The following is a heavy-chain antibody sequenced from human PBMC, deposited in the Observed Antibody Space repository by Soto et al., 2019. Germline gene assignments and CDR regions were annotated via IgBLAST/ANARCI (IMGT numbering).Heavy chain of an antibody. CDR1: GFTFSSYA. J-gene: IGHJ4*02. D-gene: IGHD6-13*01. V-gene: IGHV3-23*01. Sequence: EVQLLESGGGLVQPGGSLTLSCAASGFTFSSYAMSWVRQAPGKGLEWVSAISGGGNDRFYADSVRGRFTISRDNSRNTLYLNMNSLRAEDTAVHYCARSLFIASTDTEPFDSWGQGTLVTVSS. CDR3: ARSLFIASTDTEPFDS. CDR2: ISGGGNDR.